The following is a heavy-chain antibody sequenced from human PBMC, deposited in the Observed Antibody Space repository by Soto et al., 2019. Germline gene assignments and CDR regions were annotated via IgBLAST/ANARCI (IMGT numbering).Heavy chain of an antibody. Sequence: PSETLSLTCTVSGGSISSGGYYWSWIRQHPGKGLEWIGYIYYSGSTYYNPSLKSRVTISVDTSKNQFSLKLSSVTAADTAVYYCARGPQPYYYDSSGYYASFAPWGQGTLVTGSS. CDR1: GGSISSGGYY. D-gene: IGHD3-22*01. CDR2: IYYSGST. J-gene: IGHJ5*02. CDR3: ARGPQPYYYDSSGYYASFAP. V-gene: IGHV4-31*03.